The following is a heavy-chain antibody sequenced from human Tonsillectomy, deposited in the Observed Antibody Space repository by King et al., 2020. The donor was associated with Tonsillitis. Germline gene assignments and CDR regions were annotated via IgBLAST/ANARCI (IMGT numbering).Heavy chain of an antibody. CDR1: GFTFDDYA. V-gene: IGHV3-9*01. D-gene: IGHD3-10*01. Sequence: VQLVESGGGLVQPGRSLRLSCAASGFTFDDYAMHWVRQAPGKGLEWVSGISWNSGSIGYADSVKGRFTISRDNAKNSLYLQMNSLRAEDTALYYCAKAIRVRGELDYWGQGTLVTVSS. CDR2: ISWNSGSI. CDR3: AKAIRVRGELDY. J-gene: IGHJ4*02.